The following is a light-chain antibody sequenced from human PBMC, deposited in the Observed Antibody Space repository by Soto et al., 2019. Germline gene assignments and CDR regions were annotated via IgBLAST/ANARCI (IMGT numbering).Light chain of an antibody. J-gene: IGKJ4*01. CDR3: QQYSEWPLT. CDR2: GAS. CDR1: QSVSSN. Sequence: EIVMTQSPATLSVSPGERATLSCRASQSVSSNLAWYQQNPGQAPRLLIYGASTRATGIPARFSGSGSGTEYSLTISRLQSEDFAIYYCQQYSEWPLTFGGGTKVEIK. V-gene: IGKV3-15*01.